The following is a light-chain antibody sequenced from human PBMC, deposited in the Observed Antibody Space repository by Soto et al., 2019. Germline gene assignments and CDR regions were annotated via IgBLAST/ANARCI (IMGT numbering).Light chain of an antibody. CDR2: AAS. CDR3: PQSYSTPLT. CDR1: QSISSY. J-gene: IGKJ4*01. Sequence: DIQMTQSPSSLSASVGDRVTITCRASQSISSYLNWYQQKPGKAPKLLIYAASSLQSGVPSRFSGSGSGTDFTLTISSLHPEDFATYYCPQSYSTPLTFGGGTKVEIK. V-gene: IGKV1-39*01.